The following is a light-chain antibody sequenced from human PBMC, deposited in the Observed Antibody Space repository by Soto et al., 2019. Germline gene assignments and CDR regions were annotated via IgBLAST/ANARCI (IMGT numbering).Light chain of an antibody. CDR3: QQYNTYSLT. CDR1: QSISSR. CDR2: DAS. J-gene: IGKJ4*01. V-gene: IGKV1-5*01. Sequence: DIQMTQSPSTLSASVGDRVTITCRASQSISSRLAWYQQRPGKAPKFLIYDASSLQSGVPSRFSGSGSGTEFTLTISSLQPDDFATYYCQQYNTYSLTFDGGTKVEIK.